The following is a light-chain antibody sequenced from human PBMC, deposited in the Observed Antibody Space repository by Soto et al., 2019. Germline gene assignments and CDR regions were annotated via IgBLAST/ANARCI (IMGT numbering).Light chain of an antibody. Sequence: EIVMTQSPATLSVSPGERATLSCRASQSVSSNLAWYEHKAGQAPRLLIYGASTRATGIPARFSGSGSETDFTLTISRLEPEDFALYYCQQYGSSAPITFGQGTRLEIK. CDR1: QSVSSN. J-gene: IGKJ5*01. V-gene: IGKV3-20*01. CDR3: QQYGSSAPIT. CDR2: GAS.